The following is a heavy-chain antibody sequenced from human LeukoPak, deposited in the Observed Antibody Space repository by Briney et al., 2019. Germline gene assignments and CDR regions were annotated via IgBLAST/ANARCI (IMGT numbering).Heavy chain of an antibody. CDR2: INPNSRGT. J-gene: IGHJ6*04. CDR1: GYTFTGYY. CDR3: ARNPGSPKDG. Sequence: ASVKVSCKASGYTFTGYYMHWVRQAPGQGLEWMGWINPNSRGTKYAQKFQGRVTMTMDTSISTAYMELSRLRSDDTAVYYCARNPGSPKDGRGKGTTVTVSS. V-gene: IGHV1-2*02.